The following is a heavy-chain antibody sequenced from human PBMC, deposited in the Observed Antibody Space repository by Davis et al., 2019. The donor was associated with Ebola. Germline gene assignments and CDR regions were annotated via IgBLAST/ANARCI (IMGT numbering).Heavy chain of an antibody. CDR2: IDWDDDK. Sequence: SGPTLVKPTQTLTLTCTFSGFSLSTSGMCVSWIRQPPGRALEWLARIDWDDDKYYSTSLKPRLTISKDTSKNQVVLTMTNVDPVDTGTYYCARTYYGSIVSPPDWGQGTLVTVSS. CDR3: ARTYYGSIVSPPD. V-gene: IGHV2-70*11. CDR1: GFSLSTSGMC. J-gene: IGHJ4*02. D-gene: IGHD3-10*01.